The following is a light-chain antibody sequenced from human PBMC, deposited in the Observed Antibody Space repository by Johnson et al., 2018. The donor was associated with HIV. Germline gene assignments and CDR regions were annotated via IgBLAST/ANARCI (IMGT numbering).Light chain of an antibody. CDR2: DNN. CDR3: GTWDSSLSAFYV. V-gene: IGLV1-51*01. CDR1: SSNIGNNY. J-gene: IGLJ1*01. Sequence: QSVLTQPPSVSAAPGQKVTISCSGSSSNIGNNYVSWYQQLPGTAPKLPLYDNNKRPSGIPDRFSGSKSGTSATLGITGLQTGDEADYYCGTWDSSLSAFYVFGTGTKVTVL.